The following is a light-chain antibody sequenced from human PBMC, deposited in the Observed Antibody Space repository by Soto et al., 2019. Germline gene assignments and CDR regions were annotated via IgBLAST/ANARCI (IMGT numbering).Light chain of an antibody. J-gene: IGLJ2*01. CDR2: DVS. Sequence: QAASVSGSPGQSITISCTGTRSDVGGYNYVSWYQHHPGKAPKLIIYDVSNRPSGVSNRFSGSKSGNTASLTISGLQAEDEADYYCSSYTTSSTLFGGGTKLTVL. CDR3: SSYTTSSTL. CDR1: RSDVGGYNY. V-gene: IGLV2-14*03.